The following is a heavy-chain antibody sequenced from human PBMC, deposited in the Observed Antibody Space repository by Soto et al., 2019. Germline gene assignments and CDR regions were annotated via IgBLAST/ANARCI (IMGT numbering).Heavy chain of an antibody. D-gene: IGHD2-2*01. CDR3: TRLGVVPAARGYYYMDV. CDR2: IRSKAYGGTT. J-gene: IGHJ6*03. Sequence: GESLKISCTASGFTFGDYAMSWFRQAPGKGLEWVGFIRSKAYGGTTEYAASVKGRFTISRDDSKSIAYLQMNSLKTEDTAVYYCTRLGVVPAARGYYYMDVWGKGTTVTVSS. CDR1: GFTFGDYA. V-gene: IGHV3-49*03.